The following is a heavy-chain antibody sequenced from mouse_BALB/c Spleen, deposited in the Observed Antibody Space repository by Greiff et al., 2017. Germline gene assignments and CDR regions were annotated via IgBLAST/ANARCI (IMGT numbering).Heavy chain of an antibody. V-gene: IGHV3-2*02. D-gene: IGHD2-14*01. Sequence: EVMLVESGPGLVKPSQSLSLTCTVTGYSITSDYAWNWIRQFPGNKLEWMGYISYSGSTSYNPSLKSRISITRDTSKNQFFLQLNSVTTEDTATYYCARNYRYDYYAMDYWGQGTSVTVSS. CDR1: GYSITSDYA. J-gene: IGHJ4*01. CDR2: ISYSGST. CDR3: ARNYRYDYYAMDY.